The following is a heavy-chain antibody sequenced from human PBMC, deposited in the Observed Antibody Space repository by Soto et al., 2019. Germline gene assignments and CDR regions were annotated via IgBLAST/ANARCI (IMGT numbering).Heavy chain of an antibody. CDR1: GGSFSGYY. D-gene: IGHD3-10*01. CDR2: INHSGST. J-gene: IGHJ4*02. CDR3: ARGRVRGSHFGY. Sequence: SETLSLTCAVYGGSFSGYYWSWIRQPPGKGLEWIGEINHSGSTNYNPSLKSRVTISVDTSKNQFSLKLSSVTAADTAVYYCARGRVRGSHFGYRGKGNLGTVSS. V-gene: IGHV4-34*01.